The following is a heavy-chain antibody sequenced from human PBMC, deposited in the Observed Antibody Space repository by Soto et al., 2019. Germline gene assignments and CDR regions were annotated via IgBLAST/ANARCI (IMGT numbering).Heavy chain of an antibody. CDR3: AKERGGSYYPFDY. V-gene: IGHV3-23*01. CDR2: ITNSASST. D-gene: IGHD1-26*01. J-gene: IGHJ4*02. CDR1: GFTFSSYS. Sequence: VQLLESGGGLVQPGGSLRLSCATSGFTFSSYSMTWVRQAPGQGLEWVSSITNSASSTYYKDSVKGRFTISRDNSKNTLYLQMNSLRAEDTAVYYCAKERGGSYYPFDYWGPGTLVTVSS.